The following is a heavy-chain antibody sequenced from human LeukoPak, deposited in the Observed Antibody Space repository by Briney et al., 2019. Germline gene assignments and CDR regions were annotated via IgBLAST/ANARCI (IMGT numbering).Heavy chain of an antibody. Sequence: SQTLSLTCVNSGDSVSNNSATWNWIRQSPSRGLEWLGRTYYRSRLYSDYAVSVVGRITLSPDTSKNQFSLQLNSVTPEDTAVYYCARAGGGSLPFEYWGQGILVTVSS. CDR1: GDSVSNNSAT. CDR2: TYYRSRLYS. J-gene: IGHJ4*02. V-gene: IGHV6-1*01. D-gene: IGHD1-26*01. CDR3: ARAGGGSLPFEY.